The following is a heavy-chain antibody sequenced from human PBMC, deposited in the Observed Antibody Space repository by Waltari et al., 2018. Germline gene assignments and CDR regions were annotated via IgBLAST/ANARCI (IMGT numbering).Heavy chain of an antibody. Sequence: QVQLQESGPGLVKPSQTLSLTCTVSGGSISSGSYSWSWIRQPAGKGLEWIGYIYTSGSTNYNPSLKSRVTISVDTSKNQFSLKLSSVTAADTAVYYCARVPAAGNYGMDVWGQGTTVTVSS. V-gene: IGHV4-61*09. D-gene: IGHD6-13*01. CDR1: GGSISSGSYS. CDR2: IYTSGST. CDR3: ARVPAAGNYGMDV. J-gene: IGHJ6*02.